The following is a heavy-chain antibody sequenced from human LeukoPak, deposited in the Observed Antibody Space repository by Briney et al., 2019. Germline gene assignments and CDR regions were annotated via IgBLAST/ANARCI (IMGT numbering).Heavy chain of an antibody. J-gene: IGHJ4*02. CDR3: ARDVGIQLLLGDYFDY. D-gene: IGHD3-22*01. CDR2: VYFTGST. V-gene: IGHV4-39*07. Sequence: SVTLSLTCTVSGGSVNSNNYYWAWVRQPPGKGPEWIGNVYFTGSTQYNPSLKSRVTILMDTAKEQFSLRLTSVTAADTAVYYCARDVGIQLLLGDYFDYWGQGILVTVSS. CDR1: GGSVNSNNYY.